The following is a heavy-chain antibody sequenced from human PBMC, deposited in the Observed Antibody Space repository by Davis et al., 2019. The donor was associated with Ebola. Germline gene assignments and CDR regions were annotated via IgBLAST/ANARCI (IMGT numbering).Heavy chain of an antibody. V-gene: IGHV4-31*03. D-gene: IGHD4-11*01. Sequence: SETLSLTCTVSGGSISSGGYYWSWIRQHPGKGLEWIGYIYYSRSTYYNPSLKSRVTISVDTSKNQFSLKLSSVTAADTAVYYCAGGRTTVTTIWFDPWGQGTLVTVSS. CDR2: IYYSRST. J-gene: IGHJ5*02. CDR1: GGSISSGGYY. CDR3: AGGRTTVTTIWFDP.